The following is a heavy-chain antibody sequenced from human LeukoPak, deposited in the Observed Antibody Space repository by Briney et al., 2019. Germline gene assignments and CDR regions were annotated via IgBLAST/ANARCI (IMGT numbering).Heavy chain of an antibody. D-gene: IGHD2-2*01. Sequence: SETLSLTCTVSGGSISSSSYYWGWIRQPPGKGLEWIGSIYYSGSTYYNPSLKSRVTISVDTSKNQFSLKLSSVTAADTAVYYCARSSRRGDYWGQGTLVTVSS. J-gene: IGHJ4*02. CDR3: ARSSRRGDY. V-gene: IGHV4-39*01. CDR1: GGSISSSSYY. CDR2: IYYSGST.